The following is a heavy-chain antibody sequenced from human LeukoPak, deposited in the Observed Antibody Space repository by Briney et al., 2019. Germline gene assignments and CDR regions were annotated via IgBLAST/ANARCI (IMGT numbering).Heavy chain of an antibody. D-gene: IGHD3-22*01. CDR1: GFTFSSHW. Sequence: PGGSLRLSCAASGFTFSSHWMHWVRQAPGKGLVWVSRINSDGSGTIYADSVKGRFTISRDNAKNSLYLQMNSLRAEDTALYYCARGYYDNPYYFDYWGQGTLVTVSS. J-gene: IGHJ4*02. V-gene: IGHV3-74*01. CDR3: ARGYYDNPYYFDY. CDR2: INSDGSGT.